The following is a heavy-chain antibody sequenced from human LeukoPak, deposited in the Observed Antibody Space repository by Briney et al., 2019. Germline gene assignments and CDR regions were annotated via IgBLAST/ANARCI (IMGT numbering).Heavy chain of an antibody. CDR1: GFSSSSYV. Sequence: GGCLRLSCAASGFSSSSYVTHWVRQAPGEGRGWVGVVSYEGSNKKYADSVKGRFTISRDNSKNTLYLQMNSLRAEDTAVYYCANTLRYSSSWALGVAIDYWGQGTLVTVSS. CDR2: VSYEGSNK. V-gene: IGHV3-33*05. D-gene: IGHD6-13*01. CDR3: ANTLRYSSSWALGVAIDY. J-gene: IGHJ4*02.